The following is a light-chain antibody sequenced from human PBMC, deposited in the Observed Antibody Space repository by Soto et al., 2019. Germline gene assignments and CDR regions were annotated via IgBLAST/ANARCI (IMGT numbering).Light chain of an antibody. V-gene: IGLV3-21*02. CDR3: LVWDNSGDRDV. Sequence: SYELTQPPSVSVAPGQTARITCGGNNIGSKSVHWYQQKPGQAPVVVVYEDYDRPSGIPERFSGSNSGNTATLTITRVEAGDEADYYCLVWDNSGDRDVFGTGTQLTVL. CDR2: EDY. CDR1: NIGSKS. J-gene: IGLJ7*01.